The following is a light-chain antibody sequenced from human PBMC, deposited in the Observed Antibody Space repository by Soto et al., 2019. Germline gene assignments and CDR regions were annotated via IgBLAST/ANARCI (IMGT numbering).Light chain of an antibody. CDR2: RAS. V-gene: IGKV3-15*01. Sequence: EIGWTKSPATLSVSPGEGATLSCRASQSVGSLLAWYQQKPGQAPRLLIYRASSRATGISGSFSGSGSGTEFTLTITSLQSEDFGVYYCQQYNKWPITFGQRTRPAIK. J-gene: IGKJ5*01. CDR1: QSVGSL. CDR3: QQYNKWPIT.